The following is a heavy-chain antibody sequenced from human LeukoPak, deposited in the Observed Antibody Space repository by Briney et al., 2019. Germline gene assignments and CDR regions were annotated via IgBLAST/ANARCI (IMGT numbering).Heavy chain of an antibody. D-gene: IGHD6-13*01. CDR1: GFTFSRYE. Sequence: GGSLRLSCAASGFTFSRYEMNWVRQAPGKGVEWVSYISSVGSTIYYADSVKGRFTISRDNAKNSLYLQMYSLRVEDTAVYYCARDDSSSWYVGAFDIWGQGTMVTVSS. V-gene: IGHV3-48*03. J-gene: IGHJ3*02. CDR2: ISSVGSTI. CDR3: ARDDSSSWYVGAFDI.